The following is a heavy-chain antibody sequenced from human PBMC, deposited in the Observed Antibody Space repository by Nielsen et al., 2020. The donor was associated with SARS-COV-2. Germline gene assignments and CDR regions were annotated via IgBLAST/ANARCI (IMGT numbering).Heavy chain of an antibody. V-gene: IGHV4-39*07. CDR3: ARDRRVIVDNWFDP. J-gene: IGHJ5*02. Sequence: GSLRLSCTVSGGSISSSSYYWGWIRQPPGKGLEWIGSIYYSGSTYYNPSLKSRVTISVDTSKNQFSLKLSSVTAADTAVYYCARDRRVIVDNWFDPWGQGTLVTVSS. CDR2: IYYSGST. D-gene: IGHD1-26*01. CDR1: GGSISSSSYY.